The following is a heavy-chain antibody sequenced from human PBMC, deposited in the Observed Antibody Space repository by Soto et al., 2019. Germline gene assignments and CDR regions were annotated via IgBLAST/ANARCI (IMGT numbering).Heavy chain of an antibody. V-gene: IGHV3-48*01. D-gene: IGHD3-22*01. J-gene: IGHJ4*02. CDR3: ARVAYYYDSSGYFY. Sequence: GGSLRLSCAASGFTFSSYNMNWVRQAPGKGLEWVSYISSSGSTIYYADSVKGRFTISRDNAKNSLYLQMNSLRAEDTAVYYCARVAYYYDSSGYFYWGQGTLVTVSS. CDR1: GFTFSSYN. CDR2: ISSSGSTI.